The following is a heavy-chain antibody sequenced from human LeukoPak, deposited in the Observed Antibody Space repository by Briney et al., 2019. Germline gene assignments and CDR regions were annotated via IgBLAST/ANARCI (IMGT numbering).Heavy chain of an antibody. V-gene: IGHV1-69*05. CDR2: IIPIFGTA. J-gene: IGHJ3*02. CDR1: GGTFSSYA. D-gene: IGHD3-3*01. CDR3: ARSDYDFWSGYPNPNAFDI. Sequence: SVKVSCKASGGTFSSYAISWVRQAPGQGLEWMGGIIPIFGTANYAQKFQGRVTITTDESTSTAYMELSSLRSEDTAVYYCARSDYDFWSGYPNPNAFDIWGQGTMVTVSS.